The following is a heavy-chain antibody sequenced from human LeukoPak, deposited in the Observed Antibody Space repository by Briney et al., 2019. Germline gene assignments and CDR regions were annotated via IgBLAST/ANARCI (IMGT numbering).Heavy chain of an antibody. J-gene: IGHJ4*02. CDR1: GGSFSGYY. CDR3: ARLPSGSYRRRGSYYFDY. V-gene: IGHV4-34*01. D-gene: IGHD1-26*01. Sequence: SETLSLTCAVYGGSFSGYYWSWIRQPPGKGLDWIGEINNSGSPNYNPSLKSRVTISVDTSKNQFSLKLSSVTAADTAVYYCARLPSGSYRRRGSYYFDYWGQGTLVTVSS. CDR2: INNSGSP.